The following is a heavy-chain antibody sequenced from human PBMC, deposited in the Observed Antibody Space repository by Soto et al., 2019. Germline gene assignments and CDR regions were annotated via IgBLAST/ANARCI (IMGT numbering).Heavy chain of an antibody. V-gene: IGHV1-2*04. D-gene: IGHD3-3*01. CDR3: ARGSRTIFGVVPGDY. CDR1: GYTFTGYY. J-gene: IGHJ4*02. Sequence: QVQLVQSGAEVKKPGASVKVSCKASGYTFTGYYMHWVRQAPGQGLECMGWINPNSGGTNYAQKFQGWVTMTRDTYISPAYMERSRLRSDDTAVYYCARGSRTIFGVVPGDYWGQGTLVTVSS. CDR2: INPNSGGT.